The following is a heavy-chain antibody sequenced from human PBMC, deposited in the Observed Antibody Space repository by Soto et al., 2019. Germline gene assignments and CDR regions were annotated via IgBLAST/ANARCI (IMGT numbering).Heavy chain of an antibody. D-gene: IGHD6-19*01. J-gene: IGHJ3*01. Sequence: QVQLQESGPGLVKPSGTLTLTCAVSGDSISNSRWWTWVRQPPGKGLEWIGDIFHSGDTNYNPSLKCRVFISVDKSQNQFSLKVSSVTAADTAVYYCAYSTGWYRHDVWGQGTLVTVSS. CDR3: AYSTGWYRHDV. CDR1: GDSISNSRW. CDR2: IFHSGDT. V-gene: IGHV4-4*02.